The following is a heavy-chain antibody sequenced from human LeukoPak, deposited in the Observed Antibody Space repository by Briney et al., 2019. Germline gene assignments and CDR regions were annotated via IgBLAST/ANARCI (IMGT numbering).Heavy chain of an antibody. Sequence: PGGSLRLSRAASGITFSNYAMSWVRQAPGKGLEWVSIIGYRGGSIYYAYSVKGRFTISRDNAKNSLYLQMNSLRAEDAAVYYCARDRGGYCSSTSCQREAFDIWGQGTMVTVSS. CDR2: IGYRGGSI. CDR1: GITFSNYA. CDR3: ARDRGGYCSSTSCQREAFDI. V-gene: IGHV3-23*01. J-gene: IGHJ3*02. D-gene: IGHD2-2*01.